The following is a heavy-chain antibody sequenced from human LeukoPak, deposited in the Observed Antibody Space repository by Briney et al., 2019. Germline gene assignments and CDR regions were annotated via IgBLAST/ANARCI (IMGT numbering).Heavy chain of an antibody. CDR2: ISWNGGSI. D-gene: IGHD2-2*01. V-gene: IGHV3-9*01. J-gene: IGHJ3*02. Sequence: GGSLRLSCAASGSTFDDYAMHWVRQAPGKGLEWVSGISWNGGSIGYADSVKGRFTISRDNAKNSLYLQMNSLRAEDTALYYCAKDSEEGYCSSTSCSLGAFDIWGQGTMVTVSS. CDR3: AKDSEEGYCSSTSCSLGAFDI. CDR1: GSTFDDYA.